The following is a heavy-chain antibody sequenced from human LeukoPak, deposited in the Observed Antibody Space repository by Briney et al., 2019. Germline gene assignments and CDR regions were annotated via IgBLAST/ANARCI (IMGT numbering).Heavy chain of an antibody. V-gene: IGHV1-2*02. CDR2: INPNSGGA. CDR1: GYTFTGYY. J-gene: IGHJ3*02. CDR3: AREAGDADAFDI. D-gene: IGHD7-27*01. Sequence: SAVKVSCKASGYTFTGYYMHWVRQAPGQGLEWMGWINPNSGGANYAQKFQGSVTMTRDTPINKAYMELRRLRSDETAVYYCAREAGDADAFDIWGQGTMVTVSS.